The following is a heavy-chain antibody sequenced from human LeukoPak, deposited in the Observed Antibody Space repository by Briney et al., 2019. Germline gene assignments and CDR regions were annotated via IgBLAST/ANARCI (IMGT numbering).Heavy chain of an antibody. D-gene: IGHD2-15*01. V-gene: IGHV4-59*01. CDR2: ITYSGST. J-gene: IGHJ4*02. Sequence: SETLSLTCTVSGGSMTDYYWTWIRQPPGKRLEWIGYITYSGSTDYNPSLQSRVSIPVDASMNQFSLKLTSVTVADTALYYCTSGRYCSGGTCPFEDWGQGTLVTVSS. CDR1: GGSMTDYY. CDR3: TSGRYCSGGTCPFED.